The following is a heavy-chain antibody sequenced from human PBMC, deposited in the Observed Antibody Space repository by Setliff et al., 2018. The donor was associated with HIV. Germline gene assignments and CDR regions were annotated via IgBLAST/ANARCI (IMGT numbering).Heavy chain of an antibody. D-gene: IGHD3-22*01. CDR2: INHSGGT. V-gene: IGHV4-34*01. Sequence: PSETLSLTCAVYGGSFSAYYWSWIRQTPGKGLEWIGEINHSGGTTYNPYLKSRVTMSVDTSKNQFSLKLSSVTAADTAVYYCASLPPLYDSSGYYFDYWGQGTLVTVSS. J-gene: IGHJ4*02. CDR3: ASLPPLYDSSGYYFDY. CDR1: GGSFSAYY.